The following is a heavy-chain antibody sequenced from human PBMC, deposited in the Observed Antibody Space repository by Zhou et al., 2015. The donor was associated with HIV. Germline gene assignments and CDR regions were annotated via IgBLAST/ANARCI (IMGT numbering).Heavy chain of an antibody. V-gene: IGHV1-69*01. J-gene: IGHJ4*02. CDR1: GGTFSTYT. CDR2: IIPVFGTA. CDR3: ARCVGGDFDY. Sequence: QVQLVQSGAEVKKPGSSVKVSCKASGGTFSTYTIGWVRQAPGQGLEWMGGIIPVFGTAKYAQKFQGRVTITADESTSTGYMELNSLRSEDTAVYYCARCVGGDFDYWGQGTLVTVSS. D-gene: IGHD2-21*01.